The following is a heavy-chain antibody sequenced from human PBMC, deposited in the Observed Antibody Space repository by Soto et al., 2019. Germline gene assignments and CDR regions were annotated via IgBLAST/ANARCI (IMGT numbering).Heavy chain of an antibody. Sequence: GGSLRLSCAASGFTFSSYGMHWVRQAPGKGLEWVAVIWYNGSDKKYADSVKGRFTISRDNSEKTLYLQMNSRRAEDTAVYYCAKDYGDWTGLYYYGMDVWGQGTTVTVAS. CDR3: AKDYGDWTGLYYYGMDV. J-gene: IGHJ6*02. V-gene: IGHV3-33*06. D-gene: IGHD4-17*01. CDR2: IWYNGSDK. CDR1: GFTFSSYG.